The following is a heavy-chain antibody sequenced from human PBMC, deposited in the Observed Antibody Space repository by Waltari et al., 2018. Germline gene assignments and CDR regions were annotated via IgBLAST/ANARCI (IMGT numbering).Heavy chain of an antibody. V-gene: IGHV1-8*02. CDR1: GYTFLNYE. CDR2: VNPNSGTT. Sequence: QVQLVQTGADVLRPGAAVKVSCQASGYTFLNYELNCWRQAAGQGLEWMGWVNPNSGTTAYAQKFQGRISLTWDTFTRTAYMELSNLRSDDTAVFYCARGRDVFANFDYNWFDPWGQGTLVTVSS. J-gene: IGHJ5*02. D-gene: IGHD3-3*01. CDR3: ARGRDVFANFDYNWFDP.